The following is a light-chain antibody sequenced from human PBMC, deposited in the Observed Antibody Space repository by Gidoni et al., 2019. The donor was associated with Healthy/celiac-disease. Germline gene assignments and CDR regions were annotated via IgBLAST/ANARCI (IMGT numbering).Light chain of an antibody. J-gene: IGKJ2*01. V-gene: IGKV1-33*01. Sequence: IQMTQSPSSLSASVGDRVTITCQASQDISNYLNWYQQKPGKAPKLLIYDASTLETGVPSRFSGSGSGTDFTFTISSLQSEDIAIYYCQQYDNCXXTFXQGTKLEIK. CDR3: QQYDNCXXT. CDR2: DAS. CDR1: QDISNY.